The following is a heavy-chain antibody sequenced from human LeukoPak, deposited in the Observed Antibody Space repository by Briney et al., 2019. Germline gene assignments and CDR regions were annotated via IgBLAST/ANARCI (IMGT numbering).Heavy chain of an antibody. J-gene: IGHJ6*03. CDR2: IYHSGST. Sequence: PSETLSLTCAVSGYSISSGYYWGWIRQPPGKGLEWIGSIYHSGSTYYNPSLKSRVTISVDTSKNQFSLKLSSVTAADTAAYYCARLTAIFGDPGYMDVWGKGTTVTVSS. CDR1: GYSISSGYY. CDR3: ARLTAIFGDPGYMDV. V-gene: IGHV4-38-2*01. D-gene: IGHD3-3*01.